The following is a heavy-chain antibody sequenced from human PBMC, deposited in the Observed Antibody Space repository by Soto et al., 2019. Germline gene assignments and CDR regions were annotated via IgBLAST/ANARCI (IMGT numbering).Heavy chain of an antibody. Sequence: GGSLRLSCAASGFTFSTYAMNWVRQPPGKGLEWVSAISGSGYSTYYADSVKGRFTISRDNSKNTLYLQMNSLRAEDTAVYYCAKEAGYSSSSLDPWGQGTLVTVSS. CDR2: ISGSGYST. D-gene: IGHD6-6*01. CDR3: AKEAGYSSSSLDP. J-gene: IGHJ5*02. CDR1: GFTFSTYA. V-gene: IGHV3-23*01.